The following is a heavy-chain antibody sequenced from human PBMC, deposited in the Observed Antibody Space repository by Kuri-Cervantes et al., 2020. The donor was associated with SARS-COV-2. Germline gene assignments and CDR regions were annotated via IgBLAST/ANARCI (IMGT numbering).Heavy chain of an antibody. CDR2: ISYDGSNK. V-gene: IGHV3-30*18. D-gene: IGHD1-26*01. CDR3: AKGGGPGSYIPLDY. CDR1: GFTFSSYG. Sequence: GGSLRLSCAASGFTFSSYGMHWVRQAPGKGLEWVAVISYDGSNKCYADSVKGRFTISRDNSKNTLYLQMNSLRAEDTAVYYCAKGGGPGSYIPLDYWGQGTLVTVSS. J-gene: IGHJ4*02.